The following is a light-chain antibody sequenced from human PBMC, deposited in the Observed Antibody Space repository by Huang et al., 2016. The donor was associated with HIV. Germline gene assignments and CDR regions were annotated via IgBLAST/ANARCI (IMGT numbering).Light chain of an antibody. V-gene: IGKV1-27*01. Sequence: DIQMDQSLSSLSASVGDRVTVTCRASPAIRNYLAWYQHKPGKPPMLLIYGASTLQSGVPSRFSGSGSGTEFTLTITTLQPGDVGTYYCQAYDSAPWTFGPGTKVEV. CDR1: PAIRNY. CDR2: GAS. J-gene: IGKJ1*01. CDR3: QAYDSAPWT.